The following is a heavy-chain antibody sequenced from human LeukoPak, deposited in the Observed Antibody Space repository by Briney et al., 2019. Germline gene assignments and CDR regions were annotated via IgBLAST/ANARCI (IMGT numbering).Heavy chain of an antibody. V-gene: IGHV3-30*04. Sequence: GGSLRLSCAASGFTFSSYAMHWVRQAPGKGLEWVAVISYDGSNKYYADSVKGRFTISRDNSKNTLYLKMNSLRAEDTAVYYCARDSLRGYSYGAGNYYFDYWGQGTLVTVSS. D-gene: IGHD5-18*01. CDR2: ISYDGSNK. J-gene: IGHJ4*02. CDR3: ARDSLRGYSYGAGNYYFDY. CDR1: GFTFSSYA.